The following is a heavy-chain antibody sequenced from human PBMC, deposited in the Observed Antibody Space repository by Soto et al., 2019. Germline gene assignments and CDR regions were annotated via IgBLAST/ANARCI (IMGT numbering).Heavy chain of an antibody. V-gene: IGHV5-51*01. J-gene: IGHJ6*02. CDR1: GYSFTSYW. CDR2: IYPGDSDT. Sequence: AGESLKISCKGSGYSFTSYWIGWVRQMPGKGLEWMGIIYPGDSDTRYSPSFQGQVTISADKSISTAYLQWSSLKASDTAMYYCARQEGSHYYYYGMDVWGQGTTVTVSS. CDR3: ARQEGSHYYYYGMDV.